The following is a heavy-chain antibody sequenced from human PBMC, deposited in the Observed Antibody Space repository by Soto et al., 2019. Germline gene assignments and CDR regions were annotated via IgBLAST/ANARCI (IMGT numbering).Heavy chain of an antibody. CDR2: INTDNGNT. Sequence: QVQVVQSGAEVKKPGASVTASCKASGYTFTTYAIHWVRQAPGQSLEWMGWINTDNGNTYYSQKMQARVTITRDTSASTAYMELSRLRYEDTAVYYCARSRVWGGYYFDYWGQGALVTVSS. J-gene: IGHJ4*02. D-gene: IGHD3-16*01. CDR1: GYTFTTYA. CDR3: ARSRVWGGYYFDY. V-gene: IGHV1-3*04.